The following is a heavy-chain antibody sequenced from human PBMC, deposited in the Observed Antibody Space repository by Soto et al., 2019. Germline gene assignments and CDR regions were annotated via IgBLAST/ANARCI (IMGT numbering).Heavy chain of an antibody. CDR1: GYTFTGYY. CDR3: ARTYSSRYFYNQYSMDV. D-gene: IGHD3-22*01. V-gene: IGHV1-2*02. Sequence: GASVKVSCKASGYTFTGYYIPWVRQAPGQGLEWMGWINPTGGGTNYAQSFRGRVTMTRDTSISTAYMELSRLTSDDTAVFYCARTYSSRYFYNQYSMDVWGQGTTVTVSS. CDR2: INPTGGGT. J-gene: IGHJ6*02.